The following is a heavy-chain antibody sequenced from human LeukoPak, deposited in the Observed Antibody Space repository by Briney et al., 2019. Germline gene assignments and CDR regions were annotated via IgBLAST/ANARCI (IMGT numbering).Heavy chain of an antibody. D-gene: IGHD4-23*01. CDR3: ARQPFGGNPVDY. CDR1: GYRFSSYW. V-gene: IGHV5-51*01. Sequence: GESLKISCQGSGYRFSSYWIGWVRQMPGKGLEWLGIIYPGGSDTKYSPSFEGQVTISADNSITTAYLQWSSLQVSDTAMYYCARQPFGGNPVDYWGQGTLVTVSS. CDR2: IYPGGSDT. J-gene: IGHJ4*02.